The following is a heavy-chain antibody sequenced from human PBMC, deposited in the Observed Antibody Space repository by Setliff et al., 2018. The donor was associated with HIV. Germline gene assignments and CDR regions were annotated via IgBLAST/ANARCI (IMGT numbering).Heavy chain of an antibody. CDR2: FDPEDGET. CDR1: GYTLTELS. V-gene: IGHV1-24*01. D-gene: IGHD6-6*01. CDR3: VKNIGGYSSSSVFDY. Sequence: ASVKVSCKVSGYTLTELSMHWVRQAPGKGLEWMGGFDPEDGETIYAQKFRGRVTMTEDTSTDTAYMELSSLRSEDTAVYYCVKNIGGYSSSSVFDYWGQGTLVTVSS. J-gene: IGHJ4*02.